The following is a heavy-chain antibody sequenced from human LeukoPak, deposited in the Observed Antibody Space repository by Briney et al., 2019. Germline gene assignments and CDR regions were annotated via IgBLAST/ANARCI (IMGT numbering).Heavy chain of an antibody. J-gene: IGHJ4*02. CDR2: IIPIFGTA. CDR3: ARHLYHDDFWSGYIDY. V-gene: IGHV1-69*01. D-gene: IGHD3-3*01. Sequence: ASVKVSCKVSGGTFSSYAISWVRQAPGQGLEWMGGIIPIFGTANYAQKFQGRVTITADESTSTAYMELSSLRSEDTAVYYCARHLYHDDFWSGYIDYWGQGSLLTISS. CDR1: GGTFSSYA.